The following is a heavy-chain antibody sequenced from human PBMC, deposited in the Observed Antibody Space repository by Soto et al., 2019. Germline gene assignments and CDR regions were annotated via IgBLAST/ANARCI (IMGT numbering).Heavy chain of an antibody. CDR3: ARGRDIVVVPAAFDY. Sequence: PSETLSLTCAVYGGSFSGYYWSWIRQPPGKGLEWIGEINHSGSANYNPSLKSRVTISVDTSKNQFSLKLSSVTAADTAVYYCARGRDIVVVPAAFDYWGQGTLVTVSS. D-gene: IGHD2-2*01. CDR2: INHSGSA. V-gene: IGHV4-34*01. J-gene: IGHJ4*02. CDR1: GGSFSGYY.